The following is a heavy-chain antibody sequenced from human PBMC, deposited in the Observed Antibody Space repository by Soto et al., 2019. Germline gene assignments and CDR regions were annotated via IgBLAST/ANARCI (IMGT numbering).Heavy chain of an antibody. CDR1: GFTFSSYA. CDR2: ISGSGGST. V-gene: IGHV3-23*01. Sequence: GGSLRLSCAASGFTFSSYAMSWVRQAPGKGLEWVSAISGSGGSTYYADSVKGRFTISRDNSKNTLYLQMNSLRAEDTAVYYCAKIDQSSDFWSGYYAVDYWGQGTLVTVSS. CDR3: AKIDQSSDFWSGYYAVDY. D-gene: IGHD3-3*01. J-gene: IGHJ4*02.